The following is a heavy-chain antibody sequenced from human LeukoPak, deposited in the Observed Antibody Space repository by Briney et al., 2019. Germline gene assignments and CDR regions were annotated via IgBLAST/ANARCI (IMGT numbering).Heavy chain of an antibody. J-gene: IGHJ4*02. CDR1: GGSIGSHY. V-gene: IGHV3-23*01. CDR3: AEGGSKVRTTKDGYNYTPRY. D-gene: IGHD5-24*01. Sequence: SSETLSLTCTVSGGSIGSHYWTWIRQTPGKGLEWVSAISGSGGSTYYADSVKGRFTISRDNSKNTLYLQMNSLRAEDTAVYYCAEGGSKVRTTKDGYNYTPRYWGQGTLVTVSS. CDR2: ISGSGGST.